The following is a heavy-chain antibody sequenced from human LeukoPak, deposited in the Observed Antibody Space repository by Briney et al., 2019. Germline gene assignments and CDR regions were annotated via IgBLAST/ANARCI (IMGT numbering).Heavy chain of an antibody. J-gene: IGHJ6*03. V-gene: IGHV3-30*04. Sequence: GGSLRLSCAASGFTFSTYAMHWVRQAPGKGLEWVAVISYDGSNRYYADSVKGRFTISRDNSKNTLFLQMNSLRAEDTAVYYCARAKIASTVIYYYMDVWGKGTTVTVSS. CDR1: GFTFSTYA. CDR2: ISYDGSNR. D-gene: IGHD2-21*02. CDR3: ARAKIASTVIYYYMDV.